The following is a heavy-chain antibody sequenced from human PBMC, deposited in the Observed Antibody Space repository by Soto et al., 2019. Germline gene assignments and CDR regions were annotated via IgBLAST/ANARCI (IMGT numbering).Heavy chain of an antibody. J-gene: IGHJ4*02. CDR1: GGSISSSSYY. V-gene: IGHV4-39*01. CDR3: ARLANQHLGGIPFDY. D-gene: IGHD3-16*01. CDR2: IYYSGST. Sequence: SETLSLTCTVSGGSISSSSYYWGWIRQPPGKGLEWIGSIYYSGSTYYNPSLKSRVTISVDTSKNQFSLKLSSVTAADTAVYYCARLANQHLGGIPFDYWGQGTLVTVSS.